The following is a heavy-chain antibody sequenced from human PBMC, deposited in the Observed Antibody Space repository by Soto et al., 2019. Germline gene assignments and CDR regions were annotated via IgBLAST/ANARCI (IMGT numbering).Heavy chain of an antibody. CDR1: AFTFSSYW. CDR3: ARDVSETARRGEYAVDS. J-gene: IGHJ4*01. D-gene: IGHD3-16*01. CDR2: IKQDGSEK. Sequence: GGSLRLSCAASAFTFSSYWMSWVRQAPGKGLEWVANIKQDGSEKYYVDSVKGRFTISRDNAKNSLYLQMNSLRAEDTAVYYCARDVSETARRGEYAVDSWGQGTLVTVSS. V-gene: IGHV3-7*03.